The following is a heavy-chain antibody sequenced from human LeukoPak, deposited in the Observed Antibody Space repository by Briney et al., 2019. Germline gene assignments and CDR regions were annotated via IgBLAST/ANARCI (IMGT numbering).Heavy chain of an antibody. CDR3: AKQYYGDYVGWFDP. J-gene: IGHJ5*02. Sequence: PSETLSLTCTVSGGSVSSGSYYWRWIRQPPGKGLEWIGYIYYSGSTNYNPSLKSRVTISVDTSKNQFSLKLSSVTAADTAVYYCAKQYYGDYVGWFDPWGQGTLVTVSS. CDR1: GGSVSSGSYY. V-gene: IGHV4-61*01. D-gene: IGHD4-17*01. CDR2: IYYSGST.